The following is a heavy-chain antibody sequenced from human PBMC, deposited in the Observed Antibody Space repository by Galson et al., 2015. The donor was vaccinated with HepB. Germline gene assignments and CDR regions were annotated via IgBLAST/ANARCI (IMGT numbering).Heavy chain of an antibody. V-gene: IGHV3-30-3*01. CDR2: LSYDGSNK. D-gene: IGHD6-13*01. Sequence: SLRLSCAASGFTFSNYVMHWVRQAPGKGLEWVAVLSYDGSNKYYADSVKGRFTISRDNSKNTLYLQMNSLRAEDTAVYYCARVTEIAAAGIKWSRFDPWGQGTLVTVSS. CDR3: ARVTEIAAAGIKWSRFDP. CDR1: GFTFSNYV. J-gene: IGHJ5*02.